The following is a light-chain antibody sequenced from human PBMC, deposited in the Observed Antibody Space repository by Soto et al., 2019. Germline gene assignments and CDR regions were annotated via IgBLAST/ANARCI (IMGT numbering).Light chain of an antibody. Sequence: QSVLTQPASVSGSPGQSITISCTGTSSDVGGYNYVSWYQQHPGKAPKLMIYDVSNRPSGVSNRFSGSKSGNTASLTISGLQAQDEADYYCCSYTSRSTLGYVFGTGTKLTVL. CDR2: DVS. V-gene: IGLV2-14*01. CDR1: SSDVGGYNY. CDR3: CSYTSRSTLGYV. J-gene: IGLJ1*01.